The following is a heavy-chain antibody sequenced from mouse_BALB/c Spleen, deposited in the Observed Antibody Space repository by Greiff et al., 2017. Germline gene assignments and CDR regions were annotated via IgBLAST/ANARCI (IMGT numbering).Heavy chain of an antibody. CDR3: ARHYYGSSYVYFDY. Sequence: EVMLVESGPGLVKPSQSLSLTCTVTGYSITSDYAWNWIRQFPGNKLEWMGYISYSGSTSYNPSLKSRISITRDTPKNQFFLQLNSVTTEDTATYYCARHYYGSSYVYFDYWGQGTTLTVSS. CDR2: ISYSGST. V-gene: IGHV3-2*02. D-gene: IGHD1-1*01. CDR1: GYSITSDYA. J-gene: IGHJ2*01.